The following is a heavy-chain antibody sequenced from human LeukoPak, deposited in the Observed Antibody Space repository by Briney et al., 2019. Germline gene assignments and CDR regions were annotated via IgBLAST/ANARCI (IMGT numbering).Heavy chain of an antibody. CDR3: ARFRGYSYGLRNIDY. V-gene: IGHV5-51*01. J-gene: IGHJ4*02. CDR1: GYSFTSYW. Sequence: GESLKISCKGSGYSFTSYWIAWVRQMPGKGLEWMGIIYPGDSDTRYSPSFQGQVTTSADKSTSTAYLQWSSLKASDTAMYYCARFRGYSYGLRNIDYWGQGTLVTVSS. CDR2: IYPGDSDT. D-gene: IGHD5-18*01.